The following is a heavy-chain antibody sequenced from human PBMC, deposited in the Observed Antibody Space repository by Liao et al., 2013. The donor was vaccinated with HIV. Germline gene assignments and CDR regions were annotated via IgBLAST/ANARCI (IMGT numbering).Heavy chain of an antibody. J-gene: IGHJ4*02. Sequence: QVQPQQWGAGLLKPSETLSLTCAVYGGSFSGYYWSWIRQPPGKGLEWIGEINHSGSTNYNPSLKSRVTISVDTSKNQFSLKLSSVTAADTAVYFYAVGSSWYNGWVYWGQGTLVTVSS. CDR3: AVGSSWYNGWVY. CDR1: GGSFSGYY. D-gene: IGHD6-13*01. V-gene: IGHV4-34*01. CDR2: INHSGST.